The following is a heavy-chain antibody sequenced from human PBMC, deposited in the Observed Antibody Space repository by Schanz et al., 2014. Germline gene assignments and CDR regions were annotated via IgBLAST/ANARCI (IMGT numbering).Heavy chain of an antibody. CDR3: ASPSGYSDYGTYFDF. CDR2: ISGSGGST. J-gene: IGHJ4*02. D-gene: IGHD5-12*01. V-gene: IGHV3-23*04. Sequence: EVQLVESGGGLVQPGRSLRLSCTASGFTFSDYAMSWFRQAPGKGLEWVSGISGSGGSTYYADSVKGRFTISRDNSRNTLYLQMNSLRTEDTAVYYCASPSGYSDYGTYFDFWGQGTLVTVSS. CDR1: GFTFSDYA.